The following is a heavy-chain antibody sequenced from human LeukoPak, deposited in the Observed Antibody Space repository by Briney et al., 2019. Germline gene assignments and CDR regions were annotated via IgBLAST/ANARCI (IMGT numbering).Heavy chain of an antibody. CDR2: IKRDGSEK. Sequence: GGSLRLSCAASGFIFSTYYMNWVRQAPGKGLEWVANIKRDGSEKDYVDSVKGRFTISRDNAKNSLYLQMNSLRAEDTAVYYCARDRGSSWTYYYYYYMDVWGKGTTVTISS. CDR1: GFIFSTYY. J-gene: IGHJ6*03. D-gene: IGHD6-13*01. V-gene: IGHV3-7*01. CDR3: ARDRGSSWTYYYYYYMDV.